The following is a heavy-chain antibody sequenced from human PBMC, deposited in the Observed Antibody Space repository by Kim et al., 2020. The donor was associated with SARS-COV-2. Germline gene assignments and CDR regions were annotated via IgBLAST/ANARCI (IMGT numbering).Heavy chain of an antibody. V-gene: IGHV4-34*01. CDR1: GGSFSGYY. CDR3: ARGRRFRFAEFPRNWFEP. CDR2: INHSGGT. Sequence: SETLSLTCAVSGGSFSGYYWNWIRQPPGKGLEWIGEINHSGGTNYNPSLKSRVTMSVDTSKNQVSLNLTSVTAADTAVFYCARGRRFRFAEFPRNWFEPWGQGTLVTVSS. D-gene: IGHD2-21*01. J-gene: IGHJ5*02.